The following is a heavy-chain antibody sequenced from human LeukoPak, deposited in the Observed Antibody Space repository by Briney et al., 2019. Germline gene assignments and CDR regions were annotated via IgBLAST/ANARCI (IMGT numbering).Heavy chain of an antibody. V-gene: IGHV3-66*01. J-gene: IGHJ3*02. Sequence: GGSLRLSCAASEFSVGSNYMTWVRQAPGKGLEWVSLIYSGGSTYYADSVKGRFTISRDNSKNTLYLQMNSLRAEDTAVYYCARDPGPYAFDIWGQGTMVTVSS. CDR3: ARDPGPYAFDI. CDR2: IYSGGST. CDR1: EFSVGSNY.